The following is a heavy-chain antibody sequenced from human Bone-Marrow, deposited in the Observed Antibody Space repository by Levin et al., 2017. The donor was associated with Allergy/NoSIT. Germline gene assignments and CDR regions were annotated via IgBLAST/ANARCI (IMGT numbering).Heavy chain of an antibody. Sequence: GESLKISCAASGFTFSSYAMHWVRQAPGKGLEWVAVISYDGSNKYYADSVKGRFTISRDNSKNTLYLQMNSLRAEDTAVYYCAREPQQQWLARFDYWGQGTLVTVSS. J-gene: IGHJ4*02. CDR3: AREPQQQWLARFDY. V-gene: IGHV3-30-3*01. D-gene: IGHD6-19*01. CDR2: ISYDGSNK. CDR1: GFTFSSYA.